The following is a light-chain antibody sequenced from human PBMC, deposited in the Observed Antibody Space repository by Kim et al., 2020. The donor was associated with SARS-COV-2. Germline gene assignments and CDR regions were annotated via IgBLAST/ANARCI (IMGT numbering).Light chain of an antibody. V-gene: IGKV1D-16*01. CDR3: QEYDSYPRT. J-gene: IGKJ1*01. CDR1: QGISSW. Sequence: DIQMTQSPSSLSASIGDRVNITCRASQGISSWLAWYQQKPEKAPKCLIYAASSLQSGVPSRFSGSGSGTDFTLTISSLQPEDFATYYCQEYDSYPRTFGQGPRVEIK. CDR2: AAS.